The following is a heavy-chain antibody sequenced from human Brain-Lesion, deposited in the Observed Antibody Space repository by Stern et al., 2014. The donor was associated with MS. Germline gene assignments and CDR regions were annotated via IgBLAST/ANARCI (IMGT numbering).Heavy chain of an antibody. J-gene: IGHJ4*02. CDR3: ARRGDSSSSGFDY. CDR1: GYRFTSNW. Sequence: EVHLVESGAEVKKPGESLKISCKGSGYRFTSNWIGWVRQMPGKGLVGMGIIWPGDSDTRYSPSFQGQVTISADKSISTAYLQWSSLQASDTAMYYCARRGDSSSSGFDYWGQGTLVIVSS. CDR2: IWPGDSDT. V-gene: IGHV5-51*01. D-gene: IGHD6-6*01.